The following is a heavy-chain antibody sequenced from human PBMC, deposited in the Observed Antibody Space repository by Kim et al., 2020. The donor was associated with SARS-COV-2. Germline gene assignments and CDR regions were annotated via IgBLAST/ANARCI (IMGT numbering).Heavy chain of an antibody. CDR2: VHHSGTT. J-gene: IGHJ5*02. CDR1: GGSLSSSSYY. D-gene: IGHD3-10*01. CDR3: ARLLPPALNYYGSERYYDT. Sequence: SETLSLTCSVSGGSLSSSSYYWGWVRQPPGKGLEWIGNVHHSGTTFYSPSLKSRVTISVDTSKNQFSLKLSSVTAADTAVYFCARLLPPALNYYGSERYYDTWGRGTVVTVSS. V-gene: IGHV4-39*01.